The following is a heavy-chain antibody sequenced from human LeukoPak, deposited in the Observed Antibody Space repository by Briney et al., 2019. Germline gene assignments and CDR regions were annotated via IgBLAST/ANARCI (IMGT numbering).Heavy chain of an antibody. CDR2: IRYDGSNK. CDR1: GFTFSSYG. J-gene: IGHJ5*02. CDR3: AEDFFGSGSYSFDP. D-gene: IGHD3-10*01. Sequence: GGSLRLSCAASGFTFSSYGMHWVRQAPGKGLEWVAFIRYDGSNKYYADSVKGRFTISRDNSKNTLYLQMNSLRAEDTAVYYCAEDFFGSGSYSFDPWGQGTLVTVSS. V-gene: IGHV3-30*02.